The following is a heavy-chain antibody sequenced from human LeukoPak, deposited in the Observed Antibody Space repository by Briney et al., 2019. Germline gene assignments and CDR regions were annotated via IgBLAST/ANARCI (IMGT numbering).Heavy chain of an antibody. CDR3: AKDSEYSSSSGYFDY. Sequence: PGRSLRLSCAASGFTFDDYAMHWVRHAPGKGLEWVSGISWNSGSIGYADSVKGRFTISRDNAKNSLYLQMNSLRAEDMALYYCAKDSEYSSSSGYFDYWGQGTLVTVSS. CDR1: GFTFDDYA. CDR2: ISWNSGSI. D-gene: IGHD6-6*01. J-gene: IGHJ4*02. V-gene: IGHV3-9*03.